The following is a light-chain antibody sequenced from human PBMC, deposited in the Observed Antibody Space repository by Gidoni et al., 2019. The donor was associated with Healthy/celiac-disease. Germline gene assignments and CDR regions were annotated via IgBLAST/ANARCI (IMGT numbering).Light chain of an antibody. CDR1: QSVSSN. CDR3: QQYNNWPSYT. Sequence: EIVMTQSPATLSVSPGERATLSCRASQSVSSNLAWYQQKPGQAPRLLIYGESTRATGIPARFSGSGYGTEFTLTISSLKSEDFAVYYCQQYNNWPSYTFGQGTKLEIK. J-gene: IGKJ2*01. CDR2: GES. V-gene: IGKV3-15*01.